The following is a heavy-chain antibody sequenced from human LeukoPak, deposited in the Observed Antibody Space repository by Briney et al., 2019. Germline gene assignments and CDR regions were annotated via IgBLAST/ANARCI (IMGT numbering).Heavy chain of an antibody. V-gene: IGHV4-39*07. CDR2: IYYSGST. Sequence: SETLSLTCTVSGGSISSSSYYWGWIRQPPGKGLEWIGSIYYSGSTYYNPSLKSRVTISVDTSKNQFSLKLSSVTAADTAVYYCASIPDYYDSSGYYPKWGQGTLVTVSS. CDR1: GGSISSSSYY. D-gene: IGHD3-22*01. CDR3: ASIPDYYDSSGYYPK. J-gene: IGHJ4*02.